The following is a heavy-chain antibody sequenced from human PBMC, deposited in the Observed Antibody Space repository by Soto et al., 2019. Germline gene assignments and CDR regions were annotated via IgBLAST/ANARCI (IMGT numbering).Heavy chain of an antibody. Sequence: AGGSLRLSCAASGFTFSSYAMSWVRQAPGKGLEWVSAISGSGGSTYYADSVKGRFTISRDNSKNTLYLQMNSLRAEDTAVYYCAKDSVTSYYYDSSGYFFDCWGQGTLVTVSS. V-gene: IGHV3-23*01. D-gene: IGHD3-22*01. CDR3: AKDSVTSYYYDSSGYFFDC. CDR1: GFTFSSYA. CDR2: ISGSGGST. J-gene: IGHJ4*02.